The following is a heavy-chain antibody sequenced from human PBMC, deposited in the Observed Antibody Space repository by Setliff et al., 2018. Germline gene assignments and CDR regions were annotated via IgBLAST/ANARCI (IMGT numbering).Heavy chain of an antibody. CDR1: GFTFFNHA. V-gene: IGHV3-33*08. J-gene: IGHJ4*02. CDR3: ARGRPLYSSPVDY. Sequence: GGSLRLSCAASGFTFFNHAMHWVRQAPGKGLEWVAVIWHDGGNKYHADSVKGRFTISRDNAKNSLYLQMTSLRAEDTALYYCARGRPLYSSPVDYWGQGTLVTVSS. CDR2: IWHDGGNK. D-gene: IGHD6-13*01.